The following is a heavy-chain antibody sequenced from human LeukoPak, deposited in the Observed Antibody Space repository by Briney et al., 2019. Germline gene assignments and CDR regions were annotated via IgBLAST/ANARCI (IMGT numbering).Heavy chain of an antibody. J-gene: IGHJ4*02. CDR1: GYTFSDYY. Sequence: ASVKVSCKASGYTFSDYYLFWVRQAPGQGLEWMGWINPNTGDTKYGQKFQGRVTLTRDTSIRTTYMELSSLGSDDTAVYYCARDERFSYGDNHYPDLGYWGQGTLVTVSS. CDR3: ARDERFSYGDNHYPDLGY. V-gene: IGHV1-2*02. CDR2: INPNTGDT. D-gene: IGHD4/OR15-4a*01.